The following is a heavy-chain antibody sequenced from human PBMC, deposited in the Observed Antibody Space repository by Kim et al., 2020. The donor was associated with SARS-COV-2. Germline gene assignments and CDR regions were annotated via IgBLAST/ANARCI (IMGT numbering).Heavy chain of an antibody. CDR3: AKARGGELYQYHFDH. CDR1: GFPFSGYA. D-gene: IGHD1-7*01. V-gene: IGHV3-23*01. J-gene: IGHJ4*02. CDR2: LSDDGRAT. Sequence: GGSLRLSCAASGFPFSGYAMNWVRQGPGKGLEWVSGLSDDGRATYYADSVKGRFTIFRDNSKNMVHLQMNSLSAEDTAVYYCAKARGGELYQYHFDHWGQGTLVTVSS.